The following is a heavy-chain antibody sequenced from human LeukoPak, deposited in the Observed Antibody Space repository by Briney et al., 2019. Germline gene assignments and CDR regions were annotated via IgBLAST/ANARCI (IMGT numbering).Heavy chain of an antibody. CDR2: MNPNSGNT. CDR3: ARGQIAVGYYYYYYGMDV. V-gene: IGHV1-8*01. D-gene: IGHD6-19*01. J-gene: IGHJ6*02. Sequence: ASVKVSCKASGYTFTSYDINWVRQATGQGLEWMGWMNPNSGNTGYAQKFQGRVTMTRNTSISTAYMELSSLRSEDTAVYYCARGQIAVGYYYYYYGMDVWGQGTTVTVSS. CDR1: GYTFTSYD.